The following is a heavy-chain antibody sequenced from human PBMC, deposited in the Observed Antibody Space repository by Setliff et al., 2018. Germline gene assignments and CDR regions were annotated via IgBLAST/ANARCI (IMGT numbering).Heavy chain of an antibody. Sequence: SVKVSCKASGDTLTTYAIHWVRQAPGQGLEWMGMSIPIFGSPHYAQRFQDRVTITTDVSARTATLELSSLTSEDTAVYYCARDSHLGFYYFDFWGRGTLVTVSS. D-gene: IGHD7-27*01. CDR1: GDTLTTYA. J-gene: IGHJ4*02. V-gene: IGHV1-69*05. CDR3: ARDSHLGFYYFDF. CDR2: SIPIFGSP.